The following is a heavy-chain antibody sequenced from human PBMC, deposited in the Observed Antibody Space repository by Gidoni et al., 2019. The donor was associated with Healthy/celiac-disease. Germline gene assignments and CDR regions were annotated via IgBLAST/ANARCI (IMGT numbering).Heavy chain of an antibody. Sequence: EVQLVQSGAEVQKPGESLKISGKGSGYSFTRYWIGWVRQMPGKGLEWMGIIYPGDSDTRYSPSFQGQVTISADKSISTAYLQWSSLKASDTAMYYCARILDYGDQKGAFDIWGQGTMVTVSS. D-gene: IGHD4-17*01. CDR1: GYSFTRYW. V-gene: IGHV5-51*01. J-gene: IGHJ3*02. CDR2: IYPGDSDT. CDR3: ARILDYGDQKGAFDI.